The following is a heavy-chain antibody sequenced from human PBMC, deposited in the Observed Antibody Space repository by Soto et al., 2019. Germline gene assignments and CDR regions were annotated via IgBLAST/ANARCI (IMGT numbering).Heavy chain of an antibody. CDR2: IIPISETT. V-gene: IGHV1-69*01. J-gene: IGHJ6*02. CDR1: GGTFSSYA. CDR3: ARSQGSSTSLEIYYYYCYGMDV. Sequence: QVQLVQSGAEVKKPGSSVKVSCKASGGTFSSYAISWVRQAPGQGLEWMGGIIPISETTNYAQKFRGRVTITADESKSTSFMERSSLRSEDTAVYYCARSQGSSTSLEIYYYYCYGMDVWGQGTTVTVSS. D-gene: IGHD2-2*01.